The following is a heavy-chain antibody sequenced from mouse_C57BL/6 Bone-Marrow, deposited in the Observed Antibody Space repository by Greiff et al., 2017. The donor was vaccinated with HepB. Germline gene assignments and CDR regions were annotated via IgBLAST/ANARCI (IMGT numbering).Heavy chain of an antibody. CDR3: AGQASS. Sequence: QVQLQQPGAELVRPGASVKLSCKASGYTFTSYWMHWVKQRPVQGLEWIGKIYPSDSDTNYNQKFKGKATLTVDKSSSTAYMQLSSLTSEDSAVYYCAGQASSWGRGKVATVTA. V-gene: IGHV1-69*02. CDR1: GYTFTSYW. D-gene: IGHD3-2*02. J-gene: IGHJ3*01. CDR2: IYPSDSDT.